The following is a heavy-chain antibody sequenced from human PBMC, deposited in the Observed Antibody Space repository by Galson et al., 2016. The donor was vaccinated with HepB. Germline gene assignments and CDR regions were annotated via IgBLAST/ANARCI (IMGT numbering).Heavy chain of an antibody. V-gene: IGHV3-21*01. CDR3: ARVRVGATFMDAFDI. Sequence: SLRLSCAASGFTFSSYSMNWVRQAPGKGLEWVSSISSGSSYIYYADSVKGRFTISRDNAKNSLYLQMNSLRAEDTVVYYCARVRVGATFMDAFDIWGQGTMVTVSS. J-gene: IGHJ3*02. CDR1: GFTFSSYS. D-gene: IGHD1-26*01. CDR2: ISSGSSYI.